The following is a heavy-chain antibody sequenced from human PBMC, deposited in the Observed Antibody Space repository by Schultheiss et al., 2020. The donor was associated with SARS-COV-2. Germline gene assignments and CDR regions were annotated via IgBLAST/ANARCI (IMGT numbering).Heavy chain of an antibody. V-gene: IGHV3-23*01. Sequence: GESLKISCAASGFPFSSYAMSWVRQAPGKGLEWVSSISAHAGTIYYADSVKGRFAISRDNSKNTLHLQMNSLSVEDTALYFCARGRAEKYYGALDVWGQGDLVTVSS. J-gene: IGHJ4*02. CDR1: GFPFSSYA. CDR2: ISAHAGTI. D-gene: IGHD4/OR15-4a*01. CDR3: ARGRAEKYYGALDV.